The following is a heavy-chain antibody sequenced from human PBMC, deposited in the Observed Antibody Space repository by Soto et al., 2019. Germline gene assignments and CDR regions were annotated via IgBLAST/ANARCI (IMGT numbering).Heavy chain of an antibody. CDR2: IIPIFGTA. CDR1: GGTFSSYA. Sequence: QVQLVQSGAEVKKPGSSVKVSCKASGGTFSSYAISWVRQAPGQGLEWMGGIIPIFGTANYAKKFQGRVTITEDESTSTAYMELSSLRSEDTAVYYYARDDRAYYGMDVWGQGTTVTVSS. V-gene: IGHV1-69*01. CDR3: ARDDRAYYGMDV. J-gene: IGHJ6*02.